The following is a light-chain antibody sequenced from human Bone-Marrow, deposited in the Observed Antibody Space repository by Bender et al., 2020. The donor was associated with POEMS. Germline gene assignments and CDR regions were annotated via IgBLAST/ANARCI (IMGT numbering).Light chain of an antibody. V-gene: IGLV3-25*03. CDR2: QDS. CDR3: QSADSNGFYV. CDR1: ALPNQY. Sequence: SYALPQPPSVSVSPGQTARITCSGDALPNQYAFWYQQKPGQAPVLVIYQDSARPSGIPERFSGSTSGTTVTLTISGVQAEDEADYYCQSADSNGFYVFGTGTKVTVL. J-gene: IGLJ1*01.